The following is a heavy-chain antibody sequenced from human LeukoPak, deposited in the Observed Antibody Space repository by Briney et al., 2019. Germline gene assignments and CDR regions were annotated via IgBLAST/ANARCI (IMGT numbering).Heavy chain of an antibody. V-gene: IGHV3-53*01. J-gene: IGHJ4*02. CDR1: GFTFSDYH. Sequence: TGGSLRLSCVASGFTFSDYHMSWVRQAPGKGLEWVSVIYSGSSTYYAESVKGRFTISRNTSKNTLYLQMNSLRADDTAVYYCARDRSSGWYVYDYWGQGALVTVSS. D-gene: IGHD6-19*01. CDR3: ARDRSSGWYVYDY. CDR2: IYSGSST.